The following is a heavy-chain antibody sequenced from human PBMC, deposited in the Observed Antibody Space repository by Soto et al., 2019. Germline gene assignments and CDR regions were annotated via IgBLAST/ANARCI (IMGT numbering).Heavy chain of an antibody. J-gene: IGHJ4*02. CDR2: ISGSGGST. V-gene: IGHV3-23*01. Sequence: GESLKISCAASGFTFSSYAMSWVRQAPGKGLEWVSAISGSGGSTYYADSVKGRFTISRDNSKNTLYLQMNSLRAEDTAVYYCAKDFARPTGTTVYWGQGTLVTVSS. CDR3: AKDFARPTGTTVY. CDR1: GFTFSSYA. D-gene: IGHD1-7*01.